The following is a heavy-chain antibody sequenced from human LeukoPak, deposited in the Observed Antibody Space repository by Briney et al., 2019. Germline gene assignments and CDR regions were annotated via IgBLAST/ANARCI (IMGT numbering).Heavy chain of an antibody. CDR3: ARDNRHLIDF. CDR1: GFTFSSYG. V-gene: IGHV3-33*01. CDR2: IWYDGSNK. J-gene: IGHJ4*02. D-gene: IGHD3-3*02. Sequence: GSLRLSCAASGFTFSSYGMHWVRQAPGKGLEWVAVIWYDGSNKYYADSLKGRFTISRDNSKNTLYLQMNSLRAEDTAVYYCARDNRHLIDFWGQGTLVTVSS.